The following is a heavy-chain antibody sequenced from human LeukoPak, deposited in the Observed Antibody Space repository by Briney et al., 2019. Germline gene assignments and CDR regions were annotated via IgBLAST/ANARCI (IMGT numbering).Heavy chain of an antibody. V-gene: IGHV1-18*01. D-gene: IGHD3-9*01. J-gene: IGHJ5*02. Sequence: ASVKVSCKASGYTFTSYGISWVRQAPGQGLEWMGWISAYNGNTNYAQKLQGRVTMTTDTSTSTAYMELRSLRSDDTAVYYCARGALLRYFDWSYNWFDPWGQGTPVTVSS. CDR3: ARGALLRYFDWSYNWFDP. CDR1: GYTFTSYG. CDR2: ISAYNGNT.